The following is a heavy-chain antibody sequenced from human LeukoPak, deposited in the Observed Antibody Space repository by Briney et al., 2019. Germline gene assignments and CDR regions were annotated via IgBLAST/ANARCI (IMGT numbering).Heavy chain of an antibody. Sequence: ASVKVSCKASGYTFTGYYMHWVRQAPGQGLEWMGWINPNSGGTNYAQKFQGRVTMTRDTSISTAYMELSRLRSDDTAVYYCARDLTGYVYGMDVWGQGTTVTVSS. J-gene: IGHJ6*02. CDR2: INPNSGGT. CDR1: GYTFTGYY. V-gene: IGHV1-2*02. D-gene: IGHD3-9*01. CDR3: ARDLTGYVYGMDV.